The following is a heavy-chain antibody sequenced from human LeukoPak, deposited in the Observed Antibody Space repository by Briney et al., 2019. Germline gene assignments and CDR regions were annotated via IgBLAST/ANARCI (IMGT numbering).Heavy chain of an antibody. J-gene: IGHJ6*02. CDR3: AAGTATPFWYGMDV. Sequence: GASVKVSCKASGGTFSRNAISWVRQAPGQGLEWMGGIIPIFGTANYAQKFQGRVTITADESTSTAYMELSSLRSEDTAVYYCAAGTATPFWYGMDVWGQGTTVTVSS. CDR1: GGTFSRNA. CDR2: IIPIFGTA. V-gene: IGHV1-69*13. D-gene: IGHD1-14*01.